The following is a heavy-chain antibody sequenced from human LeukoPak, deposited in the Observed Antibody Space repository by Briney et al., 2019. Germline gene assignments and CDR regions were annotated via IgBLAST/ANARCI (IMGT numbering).Heavy chain of an antibody. CDR2: IYPSDSDT. CDR3: ARMYGAYFDY. V-gene: IGHV5-51*01. J-gene: IGHJ4*02. D-gene: IGHD2-8*01. CDR1: GYNFPTYW. Sequence: GESLKISCKGSGYNFPTYWIAWVRQMPGKGPEWMGIIYPSDSDTRYSPSFQGQVTISADKSISTAYLQWSSLKASDTAMYYCARMYGAYFDYWGQGTLVTVSS.